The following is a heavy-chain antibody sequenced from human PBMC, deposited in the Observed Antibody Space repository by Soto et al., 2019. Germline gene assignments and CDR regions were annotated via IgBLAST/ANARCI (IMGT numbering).Heavy chain of an antibody. D-gene: IGHD2-15*01. Sequence: ASVKVSCKASGYTFTNNDINWVRQAPGQGLEWIGWMNTNTNTTDSAEVFEGRVSLTWDTSISTAYMQLNSLKASDTAMYYCASSVVVPSTMNYFDYWGQGSLVTVSS. CDR2: MNTNTNTT. CDR3: ASSVVVPSTMNYFDY. J-gene: IGHJ4*02. CDR1: GYTFTNND. V-gene: IGHV1-8*01.